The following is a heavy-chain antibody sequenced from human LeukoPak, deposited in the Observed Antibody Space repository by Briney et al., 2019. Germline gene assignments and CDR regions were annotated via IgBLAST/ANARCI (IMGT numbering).Heavy chain of an antibody. CDR3: ARWSSTTSDFYDGIY. J-gene: IGHJ4*02. V-gene: IGHV3-48*01. CDR1: GFTFSSYS. Sequence: GGSLRLSCAASGFTFSSYSMNWVRQAPGKGLEWVSYISSSSSTIYYADSVKGRFTISRDNAKNSLYLQMNSLRAEDTAVYYCARWSSTTSDFYDGIYWGQGTLVTVSS. D-gene: IGHD2/OR15-2a*01. CDR2: ISSSSSTI.